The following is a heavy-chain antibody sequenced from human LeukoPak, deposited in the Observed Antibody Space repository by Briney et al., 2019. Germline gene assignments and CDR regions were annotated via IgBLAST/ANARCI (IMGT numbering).Heavy chain of an antibody. CDR2: FEPEDGET. V-gene: IGHV1-24*01. Sequence: GASVKVSCKVSGYTLTELSMHWVRQAPGKGLEWMGGFEPEDGETIYAQKFQGRVTMTEDTSTDTAYMELSSLRSEDTAVYYCATKVLNDILTGYSSDYWGQGTLVTVSS. D-gene: IGHD3-9*01. CDR3: ATKVLNDILTGYSSDY. J-gene: IGHJ4*02. CDR1: GYTLTELS.